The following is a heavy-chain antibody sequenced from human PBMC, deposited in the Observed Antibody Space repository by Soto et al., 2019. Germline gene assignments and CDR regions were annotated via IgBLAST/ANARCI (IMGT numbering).Heavy chain of an antibody. Sequence: GGSLRLSCASSGFTFDDYAMHWVRQAPGKGLEWVSGISWNSGSIGYADSVKGRFTISRDNAKNSLYLQMNSLRAEDTALYYCAKGNSSWSTDNWFDPWGKGTLGTVSS. CDR2: ISWNSGSI. CDR3: AKGNSSWSTDNWFDP. D-gene: IGHD6-13*01. J-gene: IGHJ5*02. V-gene: IGHV3-9*01. CDR1: GFTFDDYA.